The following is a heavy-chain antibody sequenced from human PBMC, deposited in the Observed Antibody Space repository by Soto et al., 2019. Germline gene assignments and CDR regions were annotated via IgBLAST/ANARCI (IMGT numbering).Heavy chain of an antibody. J-gene: IGHJ5*02. CDR1: GFTFSSYS. CDR2: ISSSSSYI. Sequence: GGSLRLSCAASGFTFSSYSMNWVRQAPGKGLEWVSSISSSSSYIYYADSVKGRFTISRDNAKNSLYLQMNSLRAEDTAVYYCARDPRRAAAGTSWFDPWGQGTLVTVSS. D-gene: IGHD6-13*01. V-gene: IGHV3-21*01. CDR3: ARDPRRAAAGTSWFDP.